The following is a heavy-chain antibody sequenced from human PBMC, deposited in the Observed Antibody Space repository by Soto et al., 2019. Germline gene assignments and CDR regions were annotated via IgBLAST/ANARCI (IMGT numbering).Heavy chain of an antibody. CDR1: GYTFTDQW. J-gene: IGHJ4*02. CDR2: IDPSDSYI. V-gene: IGHV5-10-1*03. Sequence: DVQLVQSGAEVKKPGESLRISCKGSGYTFTDQWITWVRQVPGKGLEWMGRIDPSDSYINYNTSFQGHVTISADESVSTAYRQWSNLKSSDNAMYYCARGRWYDDYWGQGILVTVSS. D-gene: IGHD2-15*01. CDR3: ARGRWYDDY.